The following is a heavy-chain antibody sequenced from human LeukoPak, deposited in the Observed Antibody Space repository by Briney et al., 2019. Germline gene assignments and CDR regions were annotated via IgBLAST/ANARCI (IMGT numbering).Heavy chain of an antibody. Sequence: GGSLRLSCAASGFTFSSYWMHWVRQTPGNGLEWVSSISSTNTYIYYADSVKGRFTISRDNAKNSLYLQMNSLRAEDTAVYYCARASGVVVGPPAVRAARLDYWGHGTLVTVSS. D-gene: IGHD2-2*01. V-gene: IGHV3-21*01. CDR1: GFTFSSYW. CDR2: ISSTNTYI. CDR3: ARASGVVVGPPAVRAARLDY. J-gene: IGHJ4*01.